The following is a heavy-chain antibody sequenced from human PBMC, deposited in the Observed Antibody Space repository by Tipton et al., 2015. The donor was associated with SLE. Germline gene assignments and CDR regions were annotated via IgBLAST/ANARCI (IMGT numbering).Heavy chain of an antibody. CDR1: SGSFTSNTYY. CDR3: ARPLLPYDFWSGSSRRAMDV. Sequence: TLSLTCTVSSGSFTSNTYYWGWIRQPPGKGLEWIGEINHSGSTKNNPSLKSRVTISVDTSKNQFSLKLSSVTAADTAVYYCARPLLPYDFWSGSSRRAMDVWGQGTTVTVSS. V-gene: IGHV4-39*07. CDR2: INHSGST. D-gene: IGHD3-3*01. J-gene: IGHJ6*02.